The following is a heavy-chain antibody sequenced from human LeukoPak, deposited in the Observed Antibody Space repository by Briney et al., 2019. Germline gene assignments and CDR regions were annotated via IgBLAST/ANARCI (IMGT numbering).Heavy chain of an antibody. J-gene: IGHJ4*02. D-gene: IGHD1-26*01. Sequence: SETLSLTCTVSGGSIRSNYWSWIRQTPGKALEWIAYINYSGNTNNNPSPKGGVTISVDTSKSQFSLKLSSVTAADTAVYYCARHGHDTGNFYAHFDYWGQGALVTVSS. V-gene: IGHV4-59*08. CDR2: INYSGNT. CDR1: GGSIRSNY. CDR3: ARHGHDTGNFYAHFDY.